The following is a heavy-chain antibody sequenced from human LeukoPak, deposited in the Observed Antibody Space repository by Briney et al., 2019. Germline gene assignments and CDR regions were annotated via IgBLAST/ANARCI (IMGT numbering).Heavy chain of an antibody. V-gene: IGHV3-30*04. CDR1: GFTFSSYA. D-gene: IGHD2-21*02. CDR2: ISYDGSNK. Sequence: GGSLRLSCAASGFTFSSYAMHWVRQAPGKGLEWVAVISYDGSNKYYAGSVKGRFTISRDNSKNTLYLQMNSLRAEDTAVYYCARERYIVVVTAISYYFDYWGQGTLVTVSS. CDR3: ARERYIVVVTAISYYFDY. J-gene: IGHJ4*02.